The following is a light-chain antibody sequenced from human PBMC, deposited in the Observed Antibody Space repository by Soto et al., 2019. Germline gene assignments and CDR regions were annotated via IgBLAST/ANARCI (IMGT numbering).Light chain of an antibody. V-gene: IGLV7-43*01. J-gene: IGLJ3*02. CDR2: STS. Sequence: QTVVPQEPSLTVSPGGTVTLTCASSTGAVTSGYYPNWFQQKPGQAPRALIYSTSNKYSWTPARFSGSLLGDKAALTLSGVQPEDEAEYYCLLYYGGSWVFGGGTQLTVL. CDR1: TGAVTSGYY. CDR3: LLYYGGSWV.